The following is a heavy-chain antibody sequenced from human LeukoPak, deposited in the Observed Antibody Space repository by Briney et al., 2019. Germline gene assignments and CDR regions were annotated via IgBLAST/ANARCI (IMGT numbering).Heavy chain of an antibody. V-gene: IGHV3-74*01. Sequence: GGSLSLACSPSGVTLTTYLMHTVPHTPGQGVVWVSRINSDGSSTSYADSVKGRFTISRGNAKNTLYLQMNSLRAEDTAVYYCARVKGGMDVWGQGTTVTVSS. CDR3: ARVKGGMDV. CDR2: INSDGSST. CDR1: GVTLTTYL. J-gene: IGHJ6*02.